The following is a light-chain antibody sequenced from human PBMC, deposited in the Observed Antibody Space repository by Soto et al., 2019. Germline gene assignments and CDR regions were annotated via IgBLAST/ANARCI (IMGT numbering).Light chain of an antibody. Sequence: DIQMTQSPSSLSASVGETVIISCRASETITRYLNWYQSKPGKAPRLLISGASSLQSGVPSRFSGSYSGTDFTLTINSLQPEDFATYYCQQSYSIPLTFGGGTKVEMK. CDR1: ETITRY. J-gene: IGKJ4*01. CDR2: GAS. CDR3: QQSYSIPLT. V-gene: IGKV1-39*01.